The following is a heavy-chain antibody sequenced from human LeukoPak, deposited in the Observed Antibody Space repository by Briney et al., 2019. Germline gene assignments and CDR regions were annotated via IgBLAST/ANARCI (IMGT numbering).Heavy chain of an antibody. V-gene: IGHV3-74*01. CDR1: GFSLSSYW. CDR3: TQGGSPGAFDY. D-gene: IGHD1-26*01. Sequence: GESLRLSCAASGFSLSSYWMHWVRQVPGKGLVWVSCIDGDGSTTKYADSVKGRFTISRDNAKNTLYLQVNSLRAEDTAVYYCTQGGSPGAFDYWGQGTLSPSPQ. J-gene: IGHJ4*02. CDR2: IDGDGSTT.